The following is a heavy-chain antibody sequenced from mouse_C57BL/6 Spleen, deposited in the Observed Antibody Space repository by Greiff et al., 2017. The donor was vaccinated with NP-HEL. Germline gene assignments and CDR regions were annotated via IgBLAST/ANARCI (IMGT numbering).Heavy chain of an antibody. CDR3: AAGYYGSSYEYDAMDY. CDR2: INPNYGTT. J-gene: IGHJ4*01. V-gene: IGHV1-39*01. Sequence: EVQLQQSGPELVKPGASVKISCKASGYSFTDYNMNWVKQSNGKSLEWIGVINPNYGTTSYNQKFKGKATLTVDQSSSTAYMQLNSLTSEDSAVYYCAAGYYGSSYEYDAMDYWGQGTSVTVSS. D-gene: IGHD1-1*01. CDR1: GYSFTDYN.